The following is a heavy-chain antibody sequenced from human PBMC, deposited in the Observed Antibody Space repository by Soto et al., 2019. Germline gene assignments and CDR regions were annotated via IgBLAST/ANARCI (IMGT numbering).Heavy chain of an antibody. D-gene: IGHD5-18*01. V-gene: IGHV1-18*01. CDR2: ISAYNGNT. CDR1: GYTFTSYG. J-gene: IGHJ4*02. CDR3: ARGRYSYGALDY. Sequence: ASVKVSCKASGYTFTSYGISWVRQAPGQGLEWMGWISAYNGNTNYAQKIQGRITMTTASSTRTSYMELSSLRSDDTAVYYCARGRYSYGALDYWGQGTLVTVSS.